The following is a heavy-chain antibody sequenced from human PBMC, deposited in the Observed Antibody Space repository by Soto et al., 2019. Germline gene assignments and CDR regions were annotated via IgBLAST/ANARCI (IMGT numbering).Heavy chain of an antibody. CDR1: GYTFTSYG. J-gene: IGHJ5*01. V-gene: IGHV1-18*01. CDR2: ISAYNGKT. Sequence: QVQLVQSGAEVKKPGASVKVSCKASGYTFTSYGISWVRQDPGQGLEWLGWISAYNGKTNYAQKLQGRVTMTTHTSTSTAHMEMRSLRSDVTAEEYCSRDNRHVLIFPHNPWGQGTLVTVSS. CDR3: SRDNRHVLIFPHNP. D-gene: IGHD2-8*01.